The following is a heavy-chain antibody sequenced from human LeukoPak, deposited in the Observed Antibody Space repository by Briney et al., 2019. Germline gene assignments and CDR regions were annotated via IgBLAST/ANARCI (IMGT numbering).Heavy chain of an antibody. Sequence: SETLSLTCTVSGGSINSGSYYWSWIRQPAGKGLEWMGHFYTSGHTSYSPSLKSRVTISVDTSKNQFSLKMNSVTAADTAVYYCARGVHGYSYGYVPWELYSYMDVWGKGTTVSISS. CDR1: GGSINSGSYY. D-gene: IGHD5-18*01. V-gene: IGHV4-61*09. J-gene: IGHJ6*03. CDR2: FYTSGHT. CDR3: ARGVHGYSYGYVPWELYSYMDV.